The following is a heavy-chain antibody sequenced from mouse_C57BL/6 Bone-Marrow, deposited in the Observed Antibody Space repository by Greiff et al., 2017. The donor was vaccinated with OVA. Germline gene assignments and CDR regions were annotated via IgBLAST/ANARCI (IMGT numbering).Heavy chain of an antibody. D-gene: IGHD1-1*01. Sequence: EVQRVESGGGLVQPGGSMKLSCAASGFTFSDAWMDWVRQSPEKGLEWVAEIRNKANNHATYYAESVKGRFTISRDDSKSSVYLQMNSLRAEDTGIYYCTSSSYPLYWYFDVWGTGTTVTVSS. J-gene: IGHJ1*03. CDR3: TSSSYPLYWYFDV. CDR2: IRNKANNHAT. CDR1: GFTFSDAW. V-gene: IGHV6-6*01.